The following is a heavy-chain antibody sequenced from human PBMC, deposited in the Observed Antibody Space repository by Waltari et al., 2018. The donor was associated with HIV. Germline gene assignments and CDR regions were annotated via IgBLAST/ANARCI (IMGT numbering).Heavy chain of an antibody. D-gene: IGHD4-17*01. CDR2: INPNTGDR. CDR1: GYTFTDYY. J-gene: IGHJ4*02. CDR3: ARETRFAGDYVKYSDL. Sequence: QVQLVQSGAGVKKPGASLKVSCKASGYTFTDYYVHWVRQAPGQGLEWMGRINPNTGDRRYAHRFRGRVTMPMDPSINPVYVELKRLKFSDTATYYCARETRFAGDYVKYSDLWGQGVLVTVSS. V-gene: IGHV1-2*06.